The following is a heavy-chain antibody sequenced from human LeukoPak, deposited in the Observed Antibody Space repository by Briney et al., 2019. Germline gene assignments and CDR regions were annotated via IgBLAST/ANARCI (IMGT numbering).Heavy chain of an antibody. D-gene: IGHD1-26*01. CDR1: GFSFDNYG. J-gene: IGHJ3*01. Sequence: PGGSLRLSCAASGFSFDNYGMNWVRQAPGKGLEWVSFIRYDGKSDFYADSVKGRITISRDNSKNTLYLQMNSLRGDDTAVYYCAKDRTRGMNAPRDSLGVWGQGTMVIVSS. CDR3: AKDRTRGMNAPRDSLGV. CDR2: IRYDGKSD. V-gene: IGHV3-30*02.